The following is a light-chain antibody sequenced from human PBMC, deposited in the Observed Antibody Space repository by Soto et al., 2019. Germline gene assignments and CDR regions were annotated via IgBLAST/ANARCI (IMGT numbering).Light chain of an antibody. Sequence: QSALTQPASVSGSPGQSITISCTGTSSDVGSYNLVSWYQQHPGKAPKLMIYEVSKRPSGVSNRFSGSKSGNTASLTISGLQAEDEADHYCCSYAGSSSHVVFGGGTQLTVL. CDR3: CSYAGSSSHVV. CDR2: EVS. CDR1: SSDVGSYNL. V-gene: IGLV2-23*02. J-gene: IGLJ2*01.